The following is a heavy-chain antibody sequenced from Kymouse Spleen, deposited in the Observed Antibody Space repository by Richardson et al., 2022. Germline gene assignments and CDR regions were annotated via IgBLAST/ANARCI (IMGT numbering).Heavy chain of an antibody. J-gene: IGHJ6*02. CDR1: GGSFSGYY. CDR3: ARGAEYSSSWDYYYYGMDV. D-gene: IGHD6-6*01. CDR2: INHSGST. V-gene: IGHV4-34*01. Sequence: QVQLQQWGAGLLKPSETLSLTCAVYGGSFSGYYWSWIRQPPGKGLEWIGEINHSGSTNYNPSLKSRVTISVDTSKNQFSLKLSSVTAADTAVYYCARGAEYSSSWDYYYYGMDVWGQGTTVTVSS.